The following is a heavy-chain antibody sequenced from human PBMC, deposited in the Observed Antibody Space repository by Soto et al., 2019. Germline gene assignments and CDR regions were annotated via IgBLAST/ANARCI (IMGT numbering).Heavy chain of an antibody. CDR1: GGSFSGYY. Sequence: QVQLQQWGAGLLKPSETLSLTCAVYGGSFSGYYWSWIRQPPGKGLEWIGEINHSGSTNYNPSLKSRVTISVDTSKNQFSLKLSSVTAADTAVYYCARVHILTGSPPDYWGQGTLVTVSS. CDR2: INHSGST. CDR3: ARVHILTGSPPDY. J-gene: IGHJ4*02. V-gene: IGHV4-34*01. D-gene: IGHD3-9*01.